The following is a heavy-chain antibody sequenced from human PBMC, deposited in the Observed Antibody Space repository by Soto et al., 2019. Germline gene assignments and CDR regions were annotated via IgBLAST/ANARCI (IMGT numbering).Heavy chain of an antibody. CDR1: GGSFSGYS. J-gene: IGHJ4*02. D-gene: IGHD5-12*01. CDR3: ARAPKIVAMGRPFDY. V-gene: IGHV4-34*01. CDR2: INHSGST. Sequence: PSETLSLTCAVYGGSFSGYSCNWIRQPPGKGLEWIGEINHSGSTNYNPSLKSRVTISLDTSKNQFSLRLTSLTAADTAVYFCARAPKIVAMGRPFDYWGQGILVTVSS.